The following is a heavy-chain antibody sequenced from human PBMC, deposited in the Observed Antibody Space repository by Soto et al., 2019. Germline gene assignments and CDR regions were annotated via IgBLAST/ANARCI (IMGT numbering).Heavy chain of an antibody. Sequence: SVKVSCKASGGTFSSYAISWVRQAPGQGLEWMGGIIPIFGTANYAQKFQGRVTITADKSTSTAYMELSSLRSEDTAVYYCARVLGVQAVIGPCAFDIWGQGTMVTVSS. V-gene: IGHV1-69*06. CDR1: GGTFSSYA. CDR3: ARVLGVQAVIGPCAFDI. J-gene: IGHJ3*02. D-gene: IGHD2-2*02. CDR2: IIPIFGTA.